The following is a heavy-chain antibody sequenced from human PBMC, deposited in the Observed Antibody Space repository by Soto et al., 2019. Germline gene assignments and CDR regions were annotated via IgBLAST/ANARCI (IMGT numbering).Heavy chain of an antibody. D-gene: IGHD3-10*01. V-gene: IGHV1-46*01. CDR2: INPSGGST. Sequence: ASVKVSCKASGYTFTSYYIHWVRQAPGQGLEWMGIINPSGGSTTYAQKFQGRVTMTRDTSTSTVYMELSSLRSEDTAVYYCARDSRALLWFWELSPSGMDAWGQGTTVTVPS. CDR1: GYTFTSYY. CDR3: ARDSRALLWFWELSPSGMDA. J-gene: IGHJ6*02.